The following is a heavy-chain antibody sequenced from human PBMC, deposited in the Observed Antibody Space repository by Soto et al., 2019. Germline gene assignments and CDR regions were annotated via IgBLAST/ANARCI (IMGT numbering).Heavy chain of an antibody. J-gene: IGHJ6*02. V-gene: IGHV3-23*01. CDR3: ARDIVVVVATSDYGMDV. Sequence: PGGSLRLSCAASAFTVSSDAMSWVRQAPGKGLEWVSAISGSGGSTYYADSVKGRFTISRDNSKNTLYLQMDSLRAEDTAVYYCARDIVVVVATSDYGMDVWGQGITVTVSS. D-gene: IGHD2-15*01. CDR2: ISGSGGST. CDR1: AFTVSSDA.